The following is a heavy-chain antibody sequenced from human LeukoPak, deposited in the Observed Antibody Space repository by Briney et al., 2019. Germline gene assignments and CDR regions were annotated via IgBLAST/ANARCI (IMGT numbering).Heavy chain of an antibody. V-gene: IGHV1-18*01. CDR2: INAYNGNT. CDR1: GYTFTSYG. Sequence: ASVKVSYKASGYTFTSYGISWVRQAPGQALDWMGWINAYNGNTNYAQKLQGRVTMTTDTSTSTAYMELRSLRSDDTAVYYCARDQGGLLRSIDYWGQGTLVNVSS. D-gene: IGHD2-15*01. CDR3: ARDQGGLLRSIDY. J-gene: IGHJ4*02.